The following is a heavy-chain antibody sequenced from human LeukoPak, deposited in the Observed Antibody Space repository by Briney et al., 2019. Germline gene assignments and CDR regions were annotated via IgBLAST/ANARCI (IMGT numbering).Heavy chain of an antibody. CDR3: ARVRERLGPVGPFDY. D-gene: IGHD1-1*01. CDR1: GGTFSSYA. V-gene: IGHV1-69*13. J-gene: IGHJ4*02. Sequence: VALVKVSCKASGGTFSSYAISWVRQAPGQGLEWMGGIIPIFGTANYAQKFQGRVTITADESTSTAYMELSSLRSEDTAEYYCARVRERLGPVGPFDYWGQGTLVTVSS. CDR2: IIPIFGTA.